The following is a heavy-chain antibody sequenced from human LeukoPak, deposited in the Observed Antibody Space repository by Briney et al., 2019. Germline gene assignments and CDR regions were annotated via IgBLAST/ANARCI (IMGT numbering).Heavy chain of an antibody. CDR1: GFPFSMYS. CDR3: ARDRPTEGLGALDY. D-gene: IGHD4/OR15-4a*01. Sequence: GGFLLLSCTASGFPFSMYSMKWVRQAPGKGLEWVSCISDSSSHIYHADSVKGRFTTSRDNAKHSVFLLMNSLRAEDAAVYYCARDRPTEGLGALDYWGQGTLVTVSS. J-gene: IGHJ4*02. V-gene: IGHV3-21*01. CDR2: ISDSSSHI.